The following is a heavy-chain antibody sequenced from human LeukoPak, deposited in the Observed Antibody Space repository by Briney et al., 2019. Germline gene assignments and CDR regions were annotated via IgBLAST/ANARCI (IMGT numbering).Heavy chain of an antibody. Sequence: PSETLSLTCSGSGGSMTNLYWTWIRQPPGQGLEWIGDIYDSGSTRYNTSLESRVTISVDTSKNQFSLKLSSVTAADTAVYYCAKGGSTNFYYGDVWGQGTTVTVSS. CDR3: AKGGSTNFYYGDV. CDR2: IYDSGST. J-gene: IGHJ6*02. V-gene: IGHV4-59*01. D-gene: IGHD2/OR15-2a*01. CDR1: GGSMTNLY.